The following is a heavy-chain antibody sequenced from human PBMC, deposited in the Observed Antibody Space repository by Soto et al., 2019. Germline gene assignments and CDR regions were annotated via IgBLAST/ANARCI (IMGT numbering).Heavy chain of an antibody. CDR2: VSTSGRST. D-gene: IGHD2-15*01. CDR3: VKQEHGLDGVAFDY. CDR1: GFIFSEST. J-gene: IGHJ4*02. Sequence: GGSLRLSCSASGFIFSESTIYWVRQVPGKGMDAISAVSTSGRSTYYADSVKDRFTISRDNSKNTLFLQMGSLRPEDTAIYYCVKQEHGLDGVAFDYWGQGTQVTVSS. V-gene: IGHV3-64D*06.